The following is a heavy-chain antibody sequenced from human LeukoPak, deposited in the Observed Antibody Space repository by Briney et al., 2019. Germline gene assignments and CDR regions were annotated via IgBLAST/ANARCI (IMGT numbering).Heavy chain of an antibody. CDR1: GGSFSGFY. CDR2: INHSGST. D-gene: IGHD3-3*01. Sequence: SETLSLTCAVYGGSFSGFYWSWIRQLPGKGLEWIGEINHSGSTNYNPSLKSRVTISVDTSKNQFSLKLSSVTAADTAVYYCARGRRRDFWSGSYFDYWGQGTLVTVSS. J-gene: IGHJ4*02. V-gene: IGHV4-34*01. CDR3: ARGRRRDFWSGSYFDY.